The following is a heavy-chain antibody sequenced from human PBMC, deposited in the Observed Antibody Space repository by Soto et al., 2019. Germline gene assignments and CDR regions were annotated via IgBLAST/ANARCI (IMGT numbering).Heavy chain of an antibody. CDR2: ISGSGDRK. J-gene: IGHJ4*02. V-gene: IGHV3-23*01. Sequence: PGGSLRLSCAASGFTFSSYAMSWVRQAPGKGLEWVSGISGSGDRKYYADYVKGRFTISRDNSKNTLYLQMNSLRAEDTAVYYCAKIWFGESYYFDYWGQGALVTVSS. CDR3: AKIWFGESYYFDY. CDR1: GFTFSSYA. D-gene: IGHD3-10*01.